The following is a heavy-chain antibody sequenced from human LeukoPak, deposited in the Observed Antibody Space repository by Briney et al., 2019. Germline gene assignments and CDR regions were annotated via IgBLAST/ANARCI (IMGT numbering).Heavy chain of an antibody. CDR2: INHSGST. V-gene: IGHV4-34*01. CDR3: ASHGYSYGYGY. CDR1: GGSFSGYY. Sequence: SETLSLTCAVSGGSFSGYYWSWIRQPPGKGLEWIGEINHSGSTNYNPSLKSRVTISVDTSKNQFSLKLSSVTAADTAVYYCASHGYSYGYGYWGQGTLVTASS. J-gene: IGHJ4*02. D-gene: IGHD5-18*01.